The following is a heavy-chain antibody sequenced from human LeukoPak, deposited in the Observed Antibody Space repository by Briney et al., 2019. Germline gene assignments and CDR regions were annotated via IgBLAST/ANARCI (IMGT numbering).Heavy chain of an antibody. CDR2: ISYDGSNK. Sequence: GGSLRLSCAASGFTFSSYAMHWVRQAPGKGLEWVAVISYDGSNKYYADSVKGRFTISRDNSKNALYLQMNSLRAEDTAVYYCARVFPIAAAGANWYSDLWGRGTLVTVSS. D-gene: IGHD6-13*01. J-gene: IGHJ2*01. CDR1: GFTFSSYA. V-gene: IGHV3-30-3*01. CDR3: ARVFPIAAAGANWYSDL.